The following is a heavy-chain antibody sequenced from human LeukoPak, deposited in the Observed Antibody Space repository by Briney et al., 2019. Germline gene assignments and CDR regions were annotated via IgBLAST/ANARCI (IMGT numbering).Heavy chain of an antibody. CDR3: ARQGYYYDSSGYGGY. V-gene: IGHV1-69*06. J-gene: IGHJ4*02. CDR1: GVTFSSYA. CDR2: IIPIFGTA. D-gene: IGHD3-22*01. Sequence: GAPVKGSCKASGVTFSSYAISWVRHAPGQGLEWMGRIIPIFGTANYAQKFQGRVTITADKSTSTAYMELSSLRSEDTAVYYCARQGYYYDSSGYGGYWGQGTLVTVSS.